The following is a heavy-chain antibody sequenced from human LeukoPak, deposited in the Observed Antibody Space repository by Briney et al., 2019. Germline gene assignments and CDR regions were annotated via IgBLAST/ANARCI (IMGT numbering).Heavy chain of an antibody. CDR3: ARGIPYYYYYYYMDV. J-gene: IGHJ6*03. Sequence: SETLSLTCTVSGSSIRTYTHWGWIRQPPGKGLEWIASIHHTGNTYYNPSLESRVTISIDTSKNQFSLKLSSVTAADTAVYYCARGIPYYYYYYYMDVWGKGTTVTVSS. V-gene: IGHV4-38-2*02. D-gene: IGHD2-21*01. CDR1: GSSIRTYTH. CDR2: IHHTGNT.